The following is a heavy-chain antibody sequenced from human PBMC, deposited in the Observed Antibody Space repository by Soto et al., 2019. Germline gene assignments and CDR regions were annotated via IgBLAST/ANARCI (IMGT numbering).Heavy chain of an antibody. CDR1: GYTFTSYA. J-gene: IGHJ4*02. Sequence: ASVKVSCKASGYTFTSYAMHWVRQAPGQRLEWMGWINAGNGNTKYSQKFQGRVTITRDTSANTAYMELSSLRSEDTAVYYCARSDRIQLWSYFDYWGQGTLVTVSS. CDR3: ARSDRIQLWSYFDY. CDR2: INAGNGNT. V-gene: IGHV1-3*01. D-gene: IGHD5-18*01.